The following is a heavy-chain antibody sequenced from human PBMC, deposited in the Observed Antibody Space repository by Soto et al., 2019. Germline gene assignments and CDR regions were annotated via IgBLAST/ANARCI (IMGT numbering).Heavy chain of an antibody. V-gene: IGHV4-59*01. CDR1: GGSISNYY. D-gene: IGHD2-2*01. Sequence: PSETLSLTCTVSGGSISNYYWSWIRQPPGEGLECIGYIYYSGTTNYNPSLNSRVTISVDTSKNQFSLKLSSVTAADTAMYYCARVGTCSSISCSFDYWGQGTLVTVSS. CDR3: ARVGTCSSISCSFDY. CDR2: IYYSGTT. J-gene: IGHJ4*02.